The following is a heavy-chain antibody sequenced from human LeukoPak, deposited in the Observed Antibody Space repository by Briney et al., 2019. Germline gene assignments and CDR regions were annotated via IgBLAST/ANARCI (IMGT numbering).Heavy chain of an antibody. V-gene: IGHV5-51*01. J-gene: IGHJ3*02. CDR2: IYPGDSDT. CDR3: ARILAYCGGDCQDAFDI. Sequence: GESLRISCKGSGCSFTSYWIGWVRQMPGKGLEWMGIIYPGDSDTKYSPSFQGQVTISADKSISTAYLQWSSLKASDTAVYYCARILAYCGGDCQDAFDIWGQGTMVTVSS. CDR1: GCSFTSYW. D-gene: IGHD2-21*02.